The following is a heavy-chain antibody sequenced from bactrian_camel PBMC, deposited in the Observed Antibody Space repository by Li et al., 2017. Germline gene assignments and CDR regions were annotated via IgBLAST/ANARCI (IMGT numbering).Heavy chain of an antibody. Sequence: VQLVESGGGSVQAGGSLRLSCATSDYTFRTNCLGWFRQQAGKEREGVAGIDADVGRNYADSVKGRFTIDRDNAKKTVTLQMHSLKPEDTAMYYCAVDHEGPPIAALIGGLWPGPWISHLDYWGQGTQVTVS. CDR1: DYTFRTNC. D-gene: IGHD1*01. V-gene: IGHV3S53*01. CDR2: IDADVGR. CDR3: AVDHEGPPIAALIGGLWPGPWISHLDY. J-gene: IGHJ4*01.